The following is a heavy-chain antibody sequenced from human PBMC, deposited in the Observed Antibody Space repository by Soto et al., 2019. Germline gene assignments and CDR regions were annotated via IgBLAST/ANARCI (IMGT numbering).Heavy chain of an antibody. D-gene: IGHD5-12*01. CDR3: ARGRYNSGDYPKLFDY. CDR2: IKKDGNEK. J-gene: IGHJ4*02. Sequence: EGQLVESGVGLVQPGGSLRVSCAASGFEFSAYCMTWVRQAPGKGLEWVATIKKDGNEKYYGASVRGRFSVIRDNAKNAAYLQMDRLKAEATGVYYCARGRYNSGDYPKLFDYWGQGAWVTVSS. V-gene: IGHV3-7*01. CDR1: GFEFSAYC.